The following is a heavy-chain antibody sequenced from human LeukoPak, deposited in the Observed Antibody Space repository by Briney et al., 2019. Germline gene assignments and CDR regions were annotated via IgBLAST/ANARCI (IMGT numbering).Heavy chain of an antibody. CDR1: GFTFSSYS. J-gene: IGHJ6*03. CDR3: ARLSEPHYYYYYYMDV. Sequence: GGSLRLSCAASGFTFSSYSMNWVRQAPGKGLEWVSYISSSSSTKYYADSVKSRFTISRDNAKNSLYLQMNSLGHEDTAVYCCARLSEPHYYYYYYMDVWGKGTTVTVSS. V-gene: IGHV3-48*02. CDR2: ISSSSSTK.